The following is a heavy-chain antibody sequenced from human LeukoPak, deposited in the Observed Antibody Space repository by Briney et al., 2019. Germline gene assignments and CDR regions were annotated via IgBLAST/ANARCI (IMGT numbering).Heavy chain of an antibody. D-gene: IGHD3-9*01. V-gene: IGHV3-21*01. CDR3: ARTIATGHFQH. Sequence: GGSLRLSCAASGFTFSSYSMSWVRQAPGKGLEWVSSISSSSSYIYYADSVKGRFTISRDNAKNSLYLQMNSLRAEDTAVYYCARTIATGHFQHWGQGTLVTVSS. J-gene: IGHJ1*01. CDR1: GFTFSSYS. CDR2: ISSSSSYI.